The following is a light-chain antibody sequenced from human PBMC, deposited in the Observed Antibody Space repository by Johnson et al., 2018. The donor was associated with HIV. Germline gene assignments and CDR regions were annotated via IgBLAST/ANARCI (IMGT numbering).Light chain of an antibody. Sequence: QSVLTQPPSVSAAPGQKVTISCSGSSSNIGDDYVSWYQQVPGTAPKLLIYENNKRPSGIPDRFSGSKSATSATLGITGLQTGDEADYYCGTWDISLSVGYVFGTGTKVTVL. CDR2: ENN. CDR1: SSNIGDDY. CDR3: GTWDISLSVGYV. J-gene: IGLJ1*01. V-gene: IGLV1-51*02.